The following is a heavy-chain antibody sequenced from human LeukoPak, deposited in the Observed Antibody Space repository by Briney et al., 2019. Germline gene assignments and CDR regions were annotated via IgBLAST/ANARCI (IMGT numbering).Heavy chain of an antibody. V-gene: IGHV3-30*02. CDR1: GFTFIHFG. Sequence: GGSLRLSCAASGFTFIHFGMHWVRLAPGRGLEWVAFIAYDESVKYYADSVKGRFIISRDNSKSTLDLEMNTMKTEDTAVYYCAKDGPAPSMTTVTSDYWGQGTLVTVSS. J-gene: IGHJ4*02. D-gene: IGHD4-17*01. CDR2: IAYDESVK. CDR3: AKDGPAPSMTTVTSDY.